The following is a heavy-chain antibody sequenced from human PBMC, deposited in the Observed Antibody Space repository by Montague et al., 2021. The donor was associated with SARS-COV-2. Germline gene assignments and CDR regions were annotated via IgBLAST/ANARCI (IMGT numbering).Heavy chain of an antibody. D-gene: IGHD3-10*01. CDR1: GSSFSGYY. V-gene: IGHV4-34*01. CDR3: ARLRDGVVPSPILGVGPFYSYYYMDV. CDR2: INHGRST. J-gene: IGHJ6*03. Sequence: SETLSLTCAVHGSSFSGYYWNWIRQSPGKGLEWIGEINHGRSTKFSPSLKGRLTISTDTSKNQFSLKLTSVAAADTAVYYCARLRDGVVPSPILGVGPFYSYYYMDVWGRGTPVTVSS.